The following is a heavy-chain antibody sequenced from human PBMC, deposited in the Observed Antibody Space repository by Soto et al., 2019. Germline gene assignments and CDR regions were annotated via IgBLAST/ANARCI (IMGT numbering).Heavy chain of an antibody. J-gene: IGHJ4*02. V-gene: IGHV4-30-4*01. Sequence: SETLSLTYTVSGGSISSGDYYWSWIRQPPGKGLEWIGYIYYSGSTYYNPSLKSRVTISVDTSKNQFSLKLSSVTAADTAVYYCARAFEGAGNGHYFDYWGQGTLVTVSS. CDR1: GGSISSGDYY. CDR2: IYYSGST. CDR3: ARAFEGAGNGHYFDY. D-gene: IGHD3-16*01.